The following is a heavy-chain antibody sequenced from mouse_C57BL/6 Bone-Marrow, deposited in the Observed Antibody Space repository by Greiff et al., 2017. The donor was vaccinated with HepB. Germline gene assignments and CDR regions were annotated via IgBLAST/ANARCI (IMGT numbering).Heavy chain of an antibody. Sequence: VQLQQSGPELVKPGASVKIPCKASGYTFTDYNMDWVKQSHGKSLEWIGDINPNHGGTIYNQKFKGKATLTVDKSSSTAYIELRSLTSEDTAVYYCARDYGSWFAYWGQGILVTVSA. CDR3: ARDYGSWFAY. D-gene: IGHD2-2*01. J-gene: IGHJ3*01. CDR2: INPNHGGT. CDR1: GYTFTDYN. V-gene: IGHV1-18*01.